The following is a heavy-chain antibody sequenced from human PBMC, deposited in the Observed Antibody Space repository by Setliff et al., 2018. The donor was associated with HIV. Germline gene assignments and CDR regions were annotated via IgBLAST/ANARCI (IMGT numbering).Heavy chain of an antibody. D-gene: IGHD5-12*01. V-gene: IGHV4-34*01. Sequence: SETLSLTCAVYGGSFSGYSWGWIRQPPGKGLEWIGSFYLTESTNYNPTLKSRVTISGDTSRNQFSLKLSSVTAADTAVYYCARLWLRGPPTWGQGTMVTVSS. J-gene: IGHJ3*01. CDR2: FYLTEST. CDR3: ARLWLRGPPT. CDR1: GGSFSGYS.